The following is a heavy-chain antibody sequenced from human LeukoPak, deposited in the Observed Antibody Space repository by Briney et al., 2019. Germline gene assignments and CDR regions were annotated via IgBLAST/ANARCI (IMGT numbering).Heavy chain of an antibody. CDR1: GFTVSSNY. D-gene: IGHD3-16*01. V-gene: IGHV3-66*01. CDR2: IYIGGST. CDR3: AREISRFGI. Sequence: GGSLRLSCAASGFTVSSNYMCWVRQAPGKGLEWVSSIYIGGSTYYADSVKGRFTISRDNPNNTLYLQMHSLRAEDTAVYYCAREISRFGIWGQGTLVTVSS. J-gene: IGHJ4*02.